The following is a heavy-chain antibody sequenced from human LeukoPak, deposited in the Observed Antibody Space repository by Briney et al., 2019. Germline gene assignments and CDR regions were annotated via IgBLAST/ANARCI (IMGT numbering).Heavy chain of an antibody. CDR3: ASRYYYDSSLGMPFDY. Sequence: SETLSLTCAVYGGSFSGYYWSWIRQPPGKGLEWIGEINDSGSTNYNPSLKSRVTISVDTSKNQFSLKLSSVTAADTAVYYCASRYYYDSSLGMPFDYWGQGTLVTVSS. V-gene: IGHV4-34*01. CDR2: INDSGST. D-gene: IGHD3-22*01. CDR1: GGSFSGYY. J-gene: IGHJ4*02.